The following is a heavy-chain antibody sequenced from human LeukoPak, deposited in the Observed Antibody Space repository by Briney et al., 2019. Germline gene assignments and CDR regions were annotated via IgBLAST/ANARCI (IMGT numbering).Heavy chain of an antibody. CDR3: ARGFPVITFGGVIVNHPYYFDY. V-gene: IGHV4-61*02. D-gene: IGHD3-16*02. J-gene: IGHJ4*02. CDR1: GGSISSGGYS. Sequence: SQTLSLTCTVSGGSISSGGYSWSWIRQPAGKGLEWIGRIYTSGSTNYNPSLKSRVTMSVDTSKNQFSLKLSSVTAADTAVYYCARGFPVITFGGVIVNHPYYFDYWGQGTLVTVSS. CDR2: IYTSGST.